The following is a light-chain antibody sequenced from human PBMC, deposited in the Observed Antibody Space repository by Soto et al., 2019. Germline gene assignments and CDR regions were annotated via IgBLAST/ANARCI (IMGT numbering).Light chain of an antibody. CDR1: QDISSW. V-gene: IGKV1-12*01. Sequence: DIQMTQSPSTLSAYVGERVTITCRASQDISSWLAWFQQKPGKAPKLMIFSASSLQSGVPSRFSGSGSGTDFTLTITNLQPEDFATYYCQQANTFPFTFGQGTRLEI. CDR3: QQANTFPFT. CDR2: SAS. J-gene: IGKJ5*01.